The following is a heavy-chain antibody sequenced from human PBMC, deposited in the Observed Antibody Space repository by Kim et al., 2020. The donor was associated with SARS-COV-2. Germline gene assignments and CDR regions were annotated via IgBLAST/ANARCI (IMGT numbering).Heavy chain of an antibody. V-gene: IGHV4-34*01. J-gene: IGHJ4*02. Sequence: SETLSLTCAVYGGSFSGYYWSWIRQPPGKGLEWIGEINHSGSTNYNPSLKSRVTISVDTSKNQFSLKLSSVTAADTAVYYCARGLGAYGDYSRRWVCYFDYWGQGTLVTVSS. CDR2: INHSGST. CDR1: GGSFSGYY. D-gene: IGHD4-17*01. CDR3: ARGLGAYGDYSRRWVCYFDY.